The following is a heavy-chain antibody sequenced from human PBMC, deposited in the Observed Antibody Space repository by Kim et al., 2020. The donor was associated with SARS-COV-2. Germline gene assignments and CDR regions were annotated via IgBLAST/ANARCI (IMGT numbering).Heavy chain of an antibody. D-gene: IGHD5-12*01. CDR3: AKGRGHPMATIQIPLDY. Sequence: GGSLRLSCAASGFTFSSYAMSWVRQAPGKGLEWVSAISGSGGSTYYADSVKGRFTISRDNSKNTLYLQMNSLRAEDTAVYYCAKGRGHPMATIQIPLDYWGQGTLVTVSS. CDR1: GFTFSSYA. CDR2: ISGSGGST. J-gene: IGHJ4*02. V-gene: IGHV3-23*01.